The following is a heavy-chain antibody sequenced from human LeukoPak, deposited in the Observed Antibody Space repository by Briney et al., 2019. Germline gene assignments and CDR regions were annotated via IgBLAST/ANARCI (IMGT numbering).Heavy chain of an antibody. CDR2: VNGDGSST. J-gene: IGHJ4*02. V-gene: IGHV3-74*01. D-gene: IGHD4-17*01. CDR1: GFTFSTYW. Sequence: GGSLRLSCAASGFTFSTYWMHWVRQAPGKGLVWVSRVNGDGSSTNYADSVKGRFTISRDNARNSLYLQMNSLRAEDTAVYYCARERSGYGDYDNWGQGTLVTVSS. CDR3: ARERSGYGDYDN.